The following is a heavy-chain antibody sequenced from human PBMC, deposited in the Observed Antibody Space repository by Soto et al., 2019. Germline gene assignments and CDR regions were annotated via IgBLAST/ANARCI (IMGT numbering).Heavy chain of an antibody. Sequence: QLQLQESGPGLVKPSETLSLTCTVSGGSISSSSYYWGWIRQPPGKGLEWIGSIYYSGSTYYNRSLKSRLTKSRDTSKNQFSLELTAGNAADTAVYYCARLNDFLRGYWYGMAVWGQGTTVTVSS. CDR1: GGSISSSSYY. CDR2: IYYSGST. CDR3: ARLNDFLRGYWYGMAV. J-gene: IGHJ6*02. D-gene: IGHD3-3*01. V-gene: IGHV4-39*01.